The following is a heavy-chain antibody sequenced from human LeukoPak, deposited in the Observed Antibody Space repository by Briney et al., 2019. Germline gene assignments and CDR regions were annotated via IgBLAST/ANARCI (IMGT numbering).Heavy chain of an antibody. V-gene: IGHV4-39*01. J-gene: IGHJ4*02. CDR3: ARHRPYSSSWYYDY. Sequence: GSLRLSCAASGFTFSSYAMSWIRQSPGKGLEWIGSISYGGTTYYNPPLKSRVTISADTSKNQFSLQLTSVTAADTAVYYCARHRPYSSSWYYDYWGQGTLVTVSS. D-gene: IGHD6-13*01. CDR2: ISYGGTT. CDR1: GFTFSSYA.